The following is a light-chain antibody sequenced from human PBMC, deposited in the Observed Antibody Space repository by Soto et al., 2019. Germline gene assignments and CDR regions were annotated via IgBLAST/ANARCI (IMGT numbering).Light chain of an antibody. CDR3: QQYNNCLT. J-gene: IGKJ4*01. CDR1: QSVSSN. CDR2: GAS. V-gene: IGKV3-15*01. Sequence: EIVMTQSPATLSVSPGERATLSCRASQSVSSNLAWYQQKPGQAPRLLIYGASTRATGIPARFSGSGSGTEVTLIISSLQSEDFAVYYCQQYNNCLTFGGGTKVEIK.